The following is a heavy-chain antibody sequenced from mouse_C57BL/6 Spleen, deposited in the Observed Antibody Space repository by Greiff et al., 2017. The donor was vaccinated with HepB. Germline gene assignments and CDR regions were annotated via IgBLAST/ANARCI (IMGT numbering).Heavy chain of an antibody. V-gene: IGHV1-64*01. CDR1: GYTFTSYW. Sequence: VQLQQPGAELVKPGASVKLSCKASGYTFTSYWMHWVKQRPGQGLEWIGMIHPNSGSTNYNEKFKSKATLTVDKSSSTAYMQLSSLTSEDSAVYYCARDEVYYYGSSYGYWGQGTTLTVSS. CDR3: ARDEVYYYGSSYGY. CDR2: IHPNSGST. J-gene: IGHJ2*01. D-gene: IGHD1-1*01.